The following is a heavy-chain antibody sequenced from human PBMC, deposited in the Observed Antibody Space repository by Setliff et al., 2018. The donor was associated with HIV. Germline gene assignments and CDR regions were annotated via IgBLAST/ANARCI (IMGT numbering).Heavy chain of an antibody. J-gene: IGHJ4*02. CDR1: GGSFSGYY. D-gene: IGHD3-10*01. V-gene: IGHV4-34*01. CDR2: INHSGST. Sequence: SETLSLTCAVYGGSFSGYYWSWIRQPPGKGLEWIGEINHSGSTNYNPSLKSRVTISVDTSKNQFSLKLSSVTAADTAVYYCASLITYYGSGSYLPLGYWGQGTLVTVSS. CDR3: ASLITYYGSGSYLPLGY.